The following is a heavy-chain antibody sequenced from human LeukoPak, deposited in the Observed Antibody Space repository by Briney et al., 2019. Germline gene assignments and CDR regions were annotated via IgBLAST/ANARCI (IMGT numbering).Heavy chain of an antibody. J-gene: IGHJ4*02. CDR3: AVGVQLEFDY. CDR1: GDSVSSNNAA. D-gene: IGHD1-1*01. CDR2: TYYRSKWYY. Sequence: SQTLSLTCAISGDSVSSNNAAWSWIRQSPSRGLEWLGRTYYRSKWYYDYAVSVKSRIAINPDTSKNQFSLHLNSVTPEDTAVYYCAVGVQLEFDYWGQGTLVTISS. V-gene: IGHV6-1*01.